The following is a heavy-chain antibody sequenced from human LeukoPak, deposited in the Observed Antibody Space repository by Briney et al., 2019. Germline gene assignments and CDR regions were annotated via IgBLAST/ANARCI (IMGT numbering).Heavy chain of an antibody. CDR2: ISSSGSDT. CDR3: ARGHHGMEV. CDR1: EFTFSDYY. J-gene: IGHJ6*02. Sequence: GGSLRLSCAASEFTFSDYYMSWIGQAPGKGLEWVSYISSSGSDTDYADSVKGRFTISRDNAKNSLFLQMNSLRAEDTALYYCARGHHGMEVWGRGTTVIVSS. V-gene: IGHV3-11*05.